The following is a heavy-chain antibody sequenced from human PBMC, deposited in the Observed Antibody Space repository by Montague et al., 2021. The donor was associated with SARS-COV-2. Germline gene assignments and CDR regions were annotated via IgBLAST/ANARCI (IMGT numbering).Heavy chain of an antibody. D-gene: IGHD3-9*01. CDR2: IHIGGTS. J-gene: IGHJ4*02. V-gene: IGHV4-39*07. Sequence: LSLMCTVSGDSISSGGYFWGWIRQPPGKGLEWIASIHIGGTSYLNPSLKSRVTISIDSSKNQFSLNVTSVTAADTAVYFCARSRDWYLGNWGQGTLATVSS. CDR3: ARSRDWYLGN. CDR1: GDSISSGGYF.